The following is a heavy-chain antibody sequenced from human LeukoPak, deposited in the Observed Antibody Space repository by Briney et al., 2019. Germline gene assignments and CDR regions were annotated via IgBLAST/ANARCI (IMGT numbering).Heavy chain of an antibody. CDR2: IYPGDSDT. D-gene: IGHD5-24*01. J-gene: IGHJ4*02. Sequence: GAAPQISCNGSGYRFTSYWNDWGRQSPGKGLGWVGIIYPGDSDTRYSSSFQGQVTISADKSISTAYLQWSSLKASDTAMYYCARHREGYNFDYWGQGTLVTVSS. CDR3: ARHREGYNFDY. CDR1: GYRFTSYW. V-gene: IGHV5-51*01.